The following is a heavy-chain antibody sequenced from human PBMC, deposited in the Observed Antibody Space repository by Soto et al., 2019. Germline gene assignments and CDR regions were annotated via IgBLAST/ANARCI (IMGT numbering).Heavy chain of an antibody. Sequence: PGGSLRLSCEASGFNFKKFAMGWVRQAPGEGLEWVSGISCCGGSAFYADSVKGRFSLARDDSKNTLSLQMNSLSAEDTAIYYCAKDAIMVSSSFNYFDFWGQGALVTVSS. CDR1: GFNFKKFA. CDR2: ISCCGGSA. D-gene: IGHD6-13*01. CDR3: AKDAIMVSSSFNYFDF. J-gene: IGHJ4*02. V-gene: IGHV3-23*01.